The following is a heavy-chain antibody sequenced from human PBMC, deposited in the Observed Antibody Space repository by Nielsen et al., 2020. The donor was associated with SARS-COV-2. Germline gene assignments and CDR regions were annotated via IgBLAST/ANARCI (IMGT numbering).Heavy chain of an antibody. CDR3: ARSPFHRSSWYGMDV. J-gene: IGHJ6*02. V-gene: IGHV3-48*01. Sequence: GESLKISCVASGFVVSDTNMNWVRQAPGKGLEWVSYISAGSATIYYADSVKGRFTISRDNVKNSLYLQLSSLSAEDTAVYYCARSPFHRSSWYGMDVWGQGTTVTVSS. CDR1: GFVVSDTN. D-gene: IGHD6-13*01. CDR2: ISAGSATI.